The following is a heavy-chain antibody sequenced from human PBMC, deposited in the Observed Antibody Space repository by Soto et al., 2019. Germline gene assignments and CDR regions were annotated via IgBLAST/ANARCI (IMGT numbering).Heavy chain of an antibody. D-gene: IGHD6-13*01. Sequence: SETLSLTCAVYGGSFSGYYWSWIRQPPGKGLEWIGEINHSGSTNYNPSLKSRVTISVDKSKNQFSLKLSSVTAADTTVYYCARGPDIAAAMVSYYYYMDVWGKGTTVTVSS. CDR2: INHSGST. CDR3: ARGPDIAAAMVSYYYYMDV. V-gene: IGHV4-34*01. J-gene: IGHJ6*03. CDR1: GGSFSGYY.